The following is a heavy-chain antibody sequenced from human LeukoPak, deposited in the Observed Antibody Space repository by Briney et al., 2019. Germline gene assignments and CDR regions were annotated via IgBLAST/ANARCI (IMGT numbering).Heavy chain of an antibody. J-gene: IGHJ4*02. Sequence: GGSLRLSCAASGFSFSSYGMSWVRQAPGKGLEWVANIKQDGREKYYVDSVKGRFTISRDNAKNSLYLQMNSLRAEDTAVYYCARVEDYDILPGFDYWGQETLVTVSS. V-gene: IGHV3-7*01. CDR3: ARVEDYDILPGFDY. D-gene: IGHD3-9*01. CDR2: IKQDGREK. CDR1: GFSFSSYG.